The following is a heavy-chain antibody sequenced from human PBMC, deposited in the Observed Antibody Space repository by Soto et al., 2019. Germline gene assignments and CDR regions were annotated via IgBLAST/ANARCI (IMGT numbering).Heavy chain of an antibody. Sequence: SETLSLTCTVSGGSISSYYWSWIRQPPGKGLEWIGYIYYSGSTNYNPSLKSRVTISVDTSKNQFSLKLSSVTAADTAVYYCARSGYDSSGYYGAGWGQGTLVTVSS. CDR2: IYYSGST. J-gene: IGHJ4*02. CDR3: ARSGYDSSGYYGAG. D-gene: IGHD3-22*01. CDR1: GGSISSYY. V-gene: IGHV4-59*01.